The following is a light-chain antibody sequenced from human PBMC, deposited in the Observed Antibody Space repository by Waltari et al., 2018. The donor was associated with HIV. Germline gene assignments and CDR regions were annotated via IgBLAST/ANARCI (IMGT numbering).Light chain of an antibody. Sequence: QSALSQPPSVSGSHGQSVTISCTGTNSDVGSYNRVSWYQLPPGTAPKLMIYEDNNRPSGVPDRFSGSKSGNTASLTISGLQAEDEADYYCSSYTSSSTLWMFGGGTKLTVL. J-gene: IGLJ3*02. CDR3: SSYTSSSTLWM. CDR2: EDN. CDR1: NSDVGSYNR. V-gene: IGLV2-18*02.